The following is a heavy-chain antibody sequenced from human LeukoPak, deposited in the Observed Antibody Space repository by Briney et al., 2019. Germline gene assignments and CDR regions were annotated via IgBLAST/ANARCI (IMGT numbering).Heavy chain of an antibody. CDR1: GFTFSSYA. CDR3: ASAFWGNFEDY. CDR2: ISSSSSYI. D-gene: IGHD3-16*01. Sequence: NPGGSLRLSCAASGFTFSSYAMSWVRQTTGKGLEWVSSISSSSSYIYYADSVKGRFTISRDNAKNSLYLQMNSLRAEDTAVYYCASAFWGNFEDYWGQGTLVTVSS. J-gene: IGHJ4*02. V-gene: IGHV3-21*01.